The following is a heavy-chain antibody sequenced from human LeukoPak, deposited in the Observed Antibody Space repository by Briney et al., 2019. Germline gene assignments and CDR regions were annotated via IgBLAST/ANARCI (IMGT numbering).Heavy chain of an antibody. V-gene: IGHV3-21*01. CDR2: ISSSSSYI. CDR3: ARRLGITGTIDY. D-gene: IGHD1-20*01. Sequence: GGSLRLSCAASGFTFSSYSMNWVRQAPGKGLEWVSSISSSSSYIYYADSVKGRFAISRDNAKNSLYLQMNSLRAEDTAVYYCARRLGITGTIDYWGQGTLVTVSS. J-gene: IGHJ4*02. CDR1: GFTFSSYS.